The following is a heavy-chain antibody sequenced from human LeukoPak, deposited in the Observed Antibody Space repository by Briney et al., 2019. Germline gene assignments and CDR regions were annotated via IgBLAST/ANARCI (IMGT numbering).Heavy chain of an antibody. CDR2: ISGSGDII. D-gene: IGHD3-22*01. Sequence: GGSLRLSCAASGFTFSSYAMTWVRQAPGKGLEWGSTISGSGDIIYYADSVKGRFTISRDNPKNTLYLQMNSLRAEDTAVYYCARNPRRYYDSSGYGMGAFDIWGQGTMVTVSS. CDR1: GFTFSSYA. V-gene: IGHV3-23*01. CDR3: ARNPRRYYDSSGYGMGAFDI. J-gene: IGHJ3*02.